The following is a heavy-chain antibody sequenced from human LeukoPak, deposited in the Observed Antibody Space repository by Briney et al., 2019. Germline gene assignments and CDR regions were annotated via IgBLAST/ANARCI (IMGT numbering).Heavy chain of an antibody. CDR1: GGSFSGYY. CDR2: INHSGST. D-gene: IGHD6-13*01. J-gene: IGHJ5*02. Sequence: SETLSLTCAVYGGSFSGYYWSWIRQPPGKGLEWIGEINHSGSTNYNPSLKSRVTISVDTSKNQFSLKLSSVTAADTAVYYCANTPRVGSSWYRVRFDPWGQGTLVTVSS. V-gene: IGHV4-34*01. CDR3: ANTPRVGSSWYRVRFDP.